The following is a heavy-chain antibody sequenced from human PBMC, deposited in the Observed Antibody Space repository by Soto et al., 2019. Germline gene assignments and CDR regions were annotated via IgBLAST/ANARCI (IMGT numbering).Heavy chain of an antibody. J-gene: IGHJ5*02. CDR3: AREGSYSSVWYSWVSATDPPRNWFDP. CDR1: GFTFSNYA. V-gene: IGHV3-30-3*01. Sequence: GGSLRLSCAASGFTFSNYAMHWVRQAPGKGLEWVAVISYDGSNKYYADSVKGRFTISRDNSKNTLYLQMNSLRAEDTAVYYCAREGSYSSVWYSWVSATDPPRNWFDPWGQGTLVPVSS. D-gene: IGHD6-19*01. CDR2: ISYDGSNK.